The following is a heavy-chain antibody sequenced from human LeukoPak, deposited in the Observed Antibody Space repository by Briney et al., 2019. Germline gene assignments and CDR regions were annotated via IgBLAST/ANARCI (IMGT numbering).Heavy chain of an antibody. Sequence: GGSLRLSCVASGLSSSDYAMHWVRQAPGKGLEWVAVISADGRDKYYIDSVRGRFTISRDNSKTTVFLQMNSLEVEDTAVYYCATPLTSKWSSSWYSGHFDYWGQGALVTVPS. CDR3: ATPLTSKWSSSWYSGHFDY. D-gene: IGHD6-13*01. CDR2: ISADGRDK. CDR1: GLSSSDYA. V-gene: IGHV3-30*04. J-gene: IGHJ4*02.